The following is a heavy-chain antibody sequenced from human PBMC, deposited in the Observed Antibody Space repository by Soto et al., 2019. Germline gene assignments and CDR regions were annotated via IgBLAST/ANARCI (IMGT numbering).Heavy chain of an antibody. D-gene: IGHD1-26*01. V-gene: IGHV4-61*01. J-gene: IGHJ2*01. CDR3: ARDRVVEVTLTSPWSSIDL. CDR1: GGSVSSSRYY. Sequence: QEQLQESGPGLVKPSETLSLTCSVSGGSVSSSRYYWTWIRQPPGQRLDWIGYISNTGDTNYNPSLNSRVTLSVDTSKNQFSLKVNSVTAADTAIYYCARDRVVEVTLTSPWSSIDLWGSGNLVTVSS. CDR2: ISNTGDT.